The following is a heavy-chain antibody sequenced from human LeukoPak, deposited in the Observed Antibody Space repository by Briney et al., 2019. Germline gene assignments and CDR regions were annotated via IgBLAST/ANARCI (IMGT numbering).Heavy chain of an antibody. CDR3: TRPSYDSSVSGVVY. D-gene: IGHD3-22*01. J-gene: IGHJ4*02. CDR2: IRSKANSYAT. V-gene: IGHV3-73*01. CDR1: GFTFSGSA. Sequence: GGSLRLSCATSGFTFSGSAIHWVRQASGKGLEWVGRIRSKANSYATTDVASVEGRFTISRDDSKNTAYLEMSSLKTEDTAVYYCTRPSYDSSVSGVVYWGQGTLVTVSS.